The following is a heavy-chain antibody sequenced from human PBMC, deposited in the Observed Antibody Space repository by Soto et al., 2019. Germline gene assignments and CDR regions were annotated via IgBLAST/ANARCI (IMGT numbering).Heavy chain of an antibody. V-gene: IGHV4-34*01. J-gene: IGHJ4*02. Sequence: SETLSLTCAVYGGSFSGYYLSWIRQPPGKGLEWIGEINHSGSTNYNPSLKSRVTISVDTSKNQFSLKLSSVTAADTAVYYCARGPLNIVATAGLTFDYWGQGTLVTVSS. D-gene: IGHD5-12*01. CDR2: INHSGST. CDR1: GGSFSGYY. CDR3: ARGPLNIVATAGLTFDY.